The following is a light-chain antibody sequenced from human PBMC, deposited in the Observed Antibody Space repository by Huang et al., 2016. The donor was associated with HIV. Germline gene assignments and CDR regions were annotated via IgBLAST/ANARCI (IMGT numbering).Light chain of an antibody. J-gene: IGKJ5*01. CDR1: QSISTY. CDR3: QQSYSALSS. Sequence: IQMTQSPTSLSASVGDSVSITCRASQSISTYLKWYQQKPGKAPKLLSSAASSLHSGVPSRCSGSGSGTDFTLTIKGLQLDDFATYYCQQSYSALSSFGPGTRL. V-gene: IGKV1-39*01. CDR2: AAS.